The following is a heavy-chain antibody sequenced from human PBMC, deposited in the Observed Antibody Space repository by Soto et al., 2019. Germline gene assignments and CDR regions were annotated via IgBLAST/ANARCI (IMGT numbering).Heavy chain of an antibody. D-gene: IGHD6-13*01. V-gene: IGHV3-23*01. CDR3: AMAGGIATAGAFNY. CDR1: GFTFSSYA. CDR2: ISGRGGST. Sequence: EVQLLESGGGLVQPGGSLRLSCAASGFTFSSYAMSWVRQAPGKGLEWVSGISGRGGSTYYADPVKGRFTISRDSSKNTLDLQMNSLRAEDTAVYYCAMAGGIATAGAFNYWGQGTLVTVSS. J-gene: IGHJ4*02.